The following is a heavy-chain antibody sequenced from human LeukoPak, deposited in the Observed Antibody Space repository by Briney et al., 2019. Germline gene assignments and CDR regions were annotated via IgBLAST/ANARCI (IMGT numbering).Heavy chain of an antibody. J-gene: IGHJ4*02. D-gene: IGHD3-3*01. CDR3: INFGSGHSFGH. CDR1: GLTFKSAW. Sequence: GGSLRLSCAASGLTFKSAWMSWVRQAPGKGLEWVAYIKSRADGGTTNYAAPVKGRFTISRDDSKNTLYLQMNSLKIEDTAVYYCINFGSGHSFGHWGQGTLDTLPS. V-gene: IGHV3-15*01. CDR2: IKSRADGGTT.